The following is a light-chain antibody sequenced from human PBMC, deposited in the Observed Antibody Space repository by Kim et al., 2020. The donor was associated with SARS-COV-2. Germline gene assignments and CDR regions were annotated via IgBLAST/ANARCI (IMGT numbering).Light chain of an antibody. Sequence: EIVMTQSPATLSVSPGERATLSCRASQSVSSNLAWYQQKPGQTPRLLIYSASTRATGIPARFSGSGSGTEFTLTISSLQSEDFAAYSCQQYNNWPYTCGQGTKLEI. CDR3: QQYNNWPYT. CDR2: SAS. V-gene: IGKV3-15*01. CDR1: QSVSSN. J-gene: IGKJ2*01.